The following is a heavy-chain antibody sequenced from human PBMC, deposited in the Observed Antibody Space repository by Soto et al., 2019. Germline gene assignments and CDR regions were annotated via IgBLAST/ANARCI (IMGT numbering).Heavy chain of an antibody. J-gene: IGHJ5*02. Sequence: SVKVSCKASGGTFSSYAISWVRQAPGQGLEWMGGIIPIFGTANYAQKFQGRVTITADESTSTAYMELSSLRSEDTAVYYCARANYDFWSGYYYNWFGPWGQGTLVTVSS. V-gene: IGHV1-69*13. CDR2: IIPIFGTA. D-gene: IGHD3-3*01. CDR3: ARANYDFWSGYYYNWFGP. CDR1: GGTFSSYA.